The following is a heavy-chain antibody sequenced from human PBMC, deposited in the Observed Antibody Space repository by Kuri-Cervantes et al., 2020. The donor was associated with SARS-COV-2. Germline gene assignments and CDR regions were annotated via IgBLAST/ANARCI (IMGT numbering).Heavy chain of an antibody. D-gene: IGHD2-15*01. CDR2: ISGSTSST. CDR1: GFTFSNYA. Sequence: GGSLRLSCAASGFTFSNYAMTWVRQAPGKGLEWVSAISGSTSSTYYADSVRGRFTISRDNSKNTLYLQMNSLRAEDTAVYYCAKDRIDIGYYYYYYGMDVWGQGTTVTVSS. CDR3: AKDRIDIGYYYYYYGMDV. V-gene: IGHV3-23*01. J-gene: IGHJ6*02.